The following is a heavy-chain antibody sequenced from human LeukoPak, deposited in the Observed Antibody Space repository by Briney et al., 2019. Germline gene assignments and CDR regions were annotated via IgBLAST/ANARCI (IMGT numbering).Heavy chain of an antibody. D-gene: IGHD3-16*01. CDR3: AKTGAAPWDYWDY. J-gene: IGHJ4*02. CDR2: ISGSGGST. V-gene: IGHV3-23*01. Sequence: GGSLRLSCAASGFTFSSYAMSWVRQAPGKGLEWVSAISGSGGSTYYADSVKGRFAISRDNSKNTLYLQMNSLRAEDTAVYYCAKTGAAPWDYWDYWGQGTLVTVSS. CDR1: GFTFSSYA.